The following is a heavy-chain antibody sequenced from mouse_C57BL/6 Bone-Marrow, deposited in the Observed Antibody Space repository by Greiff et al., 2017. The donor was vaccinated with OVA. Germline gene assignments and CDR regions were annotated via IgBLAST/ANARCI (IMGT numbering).Heavy chain of an antibody. D-gene: IGHD1-1*01. CDR1: GFSLTSYA. CDR2: IWTGGGT. CDR3: ARNWGDGPYYFDY. J-gene: IGHJ2*01. Sequence: VQLKESGPGLVAPSQSLSITCTVSGFSLTSYAISWVRQPPGKGLEWLGVIWTGGGTNYNSALKSSLSISKDNSKSQVFLKMNSLQTEDTARYYCARNWGDGPYYFDYWGQGTTLTVSS. V-gene: IGHV2-9-1*01.